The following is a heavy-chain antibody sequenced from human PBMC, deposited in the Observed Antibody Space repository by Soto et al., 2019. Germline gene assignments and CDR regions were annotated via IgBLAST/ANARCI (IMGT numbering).Heavy chain of an antibody. V-gene: IGHV1-18*01. Sequence: ASVKVSCKASGYTFTSYGISWVRQAPGQGLEWMGWISTYNGNTNFAQKLQGRVTMTTDTSTTTAYMELRSLRSEDTAVYYCARTSGYYFYDYRGQGTLVTVSS. CDR1: GYTFTSYG. J-gene: IGHJ4*02. D-gene: IGHD3-3*01. CDR3: ARTSGYYFYDY. CDR2: ISTYNGNT.